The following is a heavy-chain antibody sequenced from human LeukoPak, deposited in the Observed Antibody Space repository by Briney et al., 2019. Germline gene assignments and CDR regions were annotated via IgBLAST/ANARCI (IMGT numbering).Heavy chain of an antibody. J-gene: IGHJ4*02. CDR1: GFTFSSYA. CDR2: ISGSGGST. CDR3: AKNPQAGTLRPFDY. D-gene: IGHD4-17*01. V-gene: IGHV3-23*01. Sequence: SGGSLRLSCAASGFTFSSYAMSWVRQAPGKGLEWVSAISGSGGSTYYADSVKGRFTISRDNSKNTLYLQMNSLRAEDTAVYYCAKNPQAGTLRPFDYWGQGTLVTVSS.